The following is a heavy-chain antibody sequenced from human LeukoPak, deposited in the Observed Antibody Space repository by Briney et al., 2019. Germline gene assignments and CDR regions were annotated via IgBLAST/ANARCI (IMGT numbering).Heavy chain of an antibody. CDR1: GFTFSSYS. CDR2: ISSSSSYI. CDR3: ARDRSGNYVVDY. V-gene: IGHV3-21*01. J-gene: IGHJ4*02. Sequence: PGGSLRLSCAASGFTFSSYSMNWVRQAPGKGLEWVSSISSSSSYIYYADSVKGRFTISRENAKNSLYLQMNSLRAEDTAVYYCARDRSGNYVVDYWGQGSLVTVSS. D-gene: IGHD1-26*01.